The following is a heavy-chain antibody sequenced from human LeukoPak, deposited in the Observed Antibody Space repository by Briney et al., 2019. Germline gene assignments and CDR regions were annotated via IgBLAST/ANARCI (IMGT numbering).Heavy chain of an antibody. CDR1: GGSISSYY. Sequence: SETLSLTCTVSGGSISSYYWSWIRQPPGKGLEWIGYIYYSGSNNYNPSLKSRVTISVDTSKNQFSLKLSSVTAADTAVYYCARQKNPEGGYSSVTDAFDIWGQGTMVTVSS. V-gene: IGHV4-59*08. D-gene: IGHD5-18*01. CDR3: ARQKNPEGGYSSVTDAFDI. CDR2: IYYSGSN. J-gene: IGHJ3*02.